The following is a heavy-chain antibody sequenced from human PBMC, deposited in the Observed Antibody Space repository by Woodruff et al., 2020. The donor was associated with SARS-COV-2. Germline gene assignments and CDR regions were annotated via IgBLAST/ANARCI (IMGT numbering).Heavy chain of an antibody. J-gene: IGHJ4*02. Sequence: YYVDSVKGRFTISRDNAKNSLYLQMNSLRAEDTAVYYCARGYCSGGSCYSGLFDNWGQGTLVTVSS. CDR3: ARGYCSGGSCYSGLFDN. V-gene: IGHV3-7*01. D-gene: IGHD2-15*01.